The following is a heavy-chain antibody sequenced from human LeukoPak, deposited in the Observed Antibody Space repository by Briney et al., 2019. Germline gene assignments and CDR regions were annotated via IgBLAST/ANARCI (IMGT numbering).Heavy chain of an antibody. CDR2: VWTDGISK. J-gene: IGHJ4*02. CDR3: AKGVHSSGWWGRPPREYLDY. Sequence: PGTSLRLSCAVSGFTFSSFGMHWVRQAPGKGLEWVANVWTDGISKYYADSVNGRFTISRDNSKSTLYLQMDSLTVEDTAVYYCAKGVHSSGWWGRPPREYLDYWGQGTLVTVSS. D-gene: IGHD6-19*01. V-gene: IGHV3-33*06. CDR1: GFTFSSFG.